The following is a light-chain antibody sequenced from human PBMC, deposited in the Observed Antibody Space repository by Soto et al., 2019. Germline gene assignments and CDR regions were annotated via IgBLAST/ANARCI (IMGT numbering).Light chain of an antibody. CDR1: SSNTGAGYD. CDR2: GNS. J-gene: IGLJ1*01. V-gene: IGLV1-40*01. Sequence: QSVLTQPPSVSGAPGQRITISCTGSSSNTGAGYDVHWYQQFPGKAPKLLMYGNSYRPSGVPDRFSGSKSGTSASLAITGLQAEDEADYYCQSYDRSLNGWVFGTGTKVTVL. CDR3: QSYDRSLNGWV.